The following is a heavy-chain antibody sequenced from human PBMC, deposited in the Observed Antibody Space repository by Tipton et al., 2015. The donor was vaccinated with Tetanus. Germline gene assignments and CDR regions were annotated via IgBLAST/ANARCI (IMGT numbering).Heavy chain of an antibody. CDR3: AGTRDYGGSQDAFDI. V-gene: IGHV1-2*02. Sequence: QSGAEVKKPGASLKVSCKASGFSLTGYYIHWVRQAPGQGLEWMGWITPHTGATNYAQKFRGRVTMTRDTSISTAYMELSGLRSDDTAVYYCAGTRDYGGSQDAFDIWGQGTLVNVSS. J-gene: IGHJ3*02. D-gene: IGHD4-17*01. CDR1: GFSLTGYY. CDR2: ITPHTGAT.